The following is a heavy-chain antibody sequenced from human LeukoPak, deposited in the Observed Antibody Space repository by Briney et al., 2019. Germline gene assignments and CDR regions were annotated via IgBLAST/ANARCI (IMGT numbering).Heavy chain of an antibody. J-gene: IGHJ4*02. V-gene: IGHV2-5*02. CDR1: GFSLGSRGGG. CDR2: IYWDDDK. CDR3: THISTAVTTD. D-gene: IGHD4-11*01. Sequence: SGPTLVNPPQTLTLTGTFSGFSLGSRGGGVGWVRQPSGKALEWLTLIYWDDDKPYSPSLKSRLTITKDTSKNQVVLTMTNMGPVDTATYYCTHISTAVTTDWGQGTLVTVSS.